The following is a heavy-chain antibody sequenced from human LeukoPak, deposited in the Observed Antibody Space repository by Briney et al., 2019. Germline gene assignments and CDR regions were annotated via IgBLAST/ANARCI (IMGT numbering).Heavy chain of an antibody. V-gene: IGHV1-2*06. CDR2: INPNSGGT. J-gene: IGHJ4*02. CDR1: GYTFTGYY. Sequence: GASVKVSCTASGYTFTGYYMHWVRQAPGQGLEWMGRINPNSGGTNYAQKFQGRVTMTRDTSISTAYMELSRLRSDDTAVYYCARDRNPRTYYDFWSGYYTAFDYWGQGTLVTVSS. CDR3: ARDRNPRTYYDFWSGYYTAFDY. D-gene: IGHD3-3*01.